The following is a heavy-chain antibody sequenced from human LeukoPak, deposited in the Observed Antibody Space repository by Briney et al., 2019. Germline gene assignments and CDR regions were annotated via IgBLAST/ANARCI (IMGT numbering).Heavy chain of an antibody. V-gene: IGHV1-2*02. D-gene: IGHD3-16*01. J-gene: IGHJ3*02. CDR3: ARGLITFGGVNDAFDI. CDR2: INPNSGGT. Sequence: ASVKVSCKASGYTFTGYYMHWVRQAPGQGLEWMGWINPNSGGTNYAQKFQGRVTMTRDTSISTAYMELSRLRSDDTAVYYCARGLITFGGVNDAFDIWGQGTMVTVSS. CDR1: GYTFTGYY.